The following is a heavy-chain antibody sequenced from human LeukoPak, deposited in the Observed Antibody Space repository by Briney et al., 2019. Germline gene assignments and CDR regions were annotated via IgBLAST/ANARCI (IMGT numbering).Heavy chain of an antibody. CDR1: GGTFSSYG. V-gene: IGHV1-69*05. CDR3: ARDHGSGSYMDV. CDR2: IIPIFGTA. D-gene: IGHD3-10*01. J-gene: IGHJ6*03. Sequence: SVKVSCKASGGTFSSYGISWVRQAPGQGLEWMGGIIPIFGTANYAQKFQGRVTITTDESTSTAYMELSSLRSEDTAVYYCARDHGSGSYMDVWGKGTTVTVSS.